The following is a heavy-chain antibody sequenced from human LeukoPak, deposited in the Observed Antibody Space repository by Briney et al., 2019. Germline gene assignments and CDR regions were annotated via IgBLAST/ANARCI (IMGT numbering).Heavy chain of an antibody. V-gene: IGHV3-30*03. CDR1: GFTFSSYG. CDR2: ISYDGSNK. D-gene: IGHD3-3*01. J-gene: IGHJ4*02. CDR3: ASMDFWSGYPFDY. Sequence: GGSLRLSCAASGFTFSSYGMHWVRQAPGKGLEWVAVISYDGSNKYYADSVKGRFTISRDNSKNTLYLQMNSLRAEDTAVYYCASMDFWSGYPFDYWGQGTLVTVS.